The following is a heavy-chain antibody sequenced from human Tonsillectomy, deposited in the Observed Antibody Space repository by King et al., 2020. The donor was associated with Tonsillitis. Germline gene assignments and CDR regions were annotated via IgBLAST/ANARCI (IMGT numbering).Heavy chain of an antibody. Sequence: QLVQSGAEVKRPGSSVKVPCKVSGGTLRSYAINWVRQAPGQGLEWMGGFIPLFGSEKSAQKFQGRLTMSADESTGTAYLEVISLRFDDTAAYYCARGGSMDVWGQGTTVIVSS. V-gene: IGHV1-69*01. CDR1: GGTLRSYA. J-gene: IGHJ6*02. CDR2: FIPLFGSE. CDR3: ARGGSMDV.